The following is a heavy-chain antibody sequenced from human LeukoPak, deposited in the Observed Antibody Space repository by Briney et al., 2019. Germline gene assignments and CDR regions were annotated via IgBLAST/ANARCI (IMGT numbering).Heavy chain of an antibody. CDR3: ARGIAARPDNYYYYMDV. CDR1: GGSISSYY. J-gene: IGHJ6*03. D-gene: IGHD6-6*01. Sequence: PSETLSLTCTVSGGSISSYYWSWIRQPPGKGLEWIGYIYYSGSTNYNPSLKSRVTISVDTSKNQFSLKLSSVTAADTAVYYCARGIAARPDNYYYYMDVWGKGTTVTVSS. CDR2: IYYSGST. V-gene: IGHV4-59*01.